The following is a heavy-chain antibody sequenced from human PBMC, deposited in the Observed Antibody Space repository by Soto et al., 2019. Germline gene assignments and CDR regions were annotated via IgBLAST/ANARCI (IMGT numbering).Heavy chain of an antibody. CDR3: AKDRRKWGDSPFEK. CDR1: GFTFSTFG. J-gene: IGHJ4*02. V-gene: IGHV3-30*18. D-gene: IGHD2-21*02. CDR2: ISTDGSDE. Sequence: QVQLVESWGGVVQPGRSLRLSCAASGFTFSTFGMHWLRQAPGRGLEWVAGISTDGSDEYYVDSVKGRFNISRDNAKITLSLQMNSMRFEDTAVYFCAKDRRKWGDSPFEKWGQGTLVTVSS.